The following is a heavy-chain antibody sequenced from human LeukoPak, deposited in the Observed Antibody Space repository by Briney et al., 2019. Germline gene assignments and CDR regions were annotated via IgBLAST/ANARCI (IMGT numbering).Heavy chain of an antibody. Sequence: SETLSLTCAVYGGSFSGYYWSWIRQPPGKGLEWIGEINHSGSTNYNPSLKSRVTISVDTSKNQFSLKLSSVTAADTAVYYCARDRRGWYQALWYFDLWGRGTLVTVSS. CDR1: GGSFSGYY. J-gene: IGHJ2*01. V-gene: IGHV4-34*01. CDR2: INHSGST. D-gene: IGHD6-19*01. CDR3: ARDRRGWYQALWYFDL.